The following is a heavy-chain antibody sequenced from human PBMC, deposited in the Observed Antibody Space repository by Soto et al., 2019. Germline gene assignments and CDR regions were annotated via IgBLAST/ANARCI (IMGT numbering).Heavy chain of an antibody. CDR3: ARKEVGATLKDFDY. Sequence: QVQLVQSGAEVKKPGASVKVSCKASGYTFTSYGITWVRQAPGQGLEWMGWSSADNGNTNHAQKFQDRVTLTTDTSTTTAYMELRSLRSDDTAVYYCARKEVGATLKDFDYWGQGTLVTVSS. CDR2: SSADNGNT. D-gene: IGHD1-26*01. CDR1: GYTFTSYG. J-gene: IGHJ4*02. V-gene: IGHV1-18*01.